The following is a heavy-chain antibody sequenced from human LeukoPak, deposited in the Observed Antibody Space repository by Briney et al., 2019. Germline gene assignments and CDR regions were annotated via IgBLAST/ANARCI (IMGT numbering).Heavy chain of an antibody. V-gene: IGHV1-46*01. CDR3: ARGSTGCQY. CDR1: GYTFTSDY. J-gene: IGHJ1*01. D-gene: IGHD6-19*01. CDR2: INPKTGNA. Sequence: ASVKVSCKASGYTFTSDYIHWVRQASGQGLEWMGLINPKTGNAPYAQQFQGRVTMTRDTSTSTVYMELTSLRSEDTAVYYCARGSTGCQYWGQGTLVTVSS.